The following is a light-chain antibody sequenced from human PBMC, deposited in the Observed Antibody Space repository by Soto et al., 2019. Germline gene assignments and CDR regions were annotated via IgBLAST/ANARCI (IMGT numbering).Light chain of an antibody. CDR3: QQYDNWPPIT. CDR1: QTLKRT. CDR2: GAS. Sequence: EIVLIQSPGTLSLSPGERATLSCRASQTLKRTYIAWYQQKHGQAPRLLIYGASTRATGIPARFSGSGSGTEFTLTISSLQSEDFAVYYCQQYDNWPPITFGQGTRLEIK. V-gene: IGKV3-15*01. J-gene: IGKJ5*01.